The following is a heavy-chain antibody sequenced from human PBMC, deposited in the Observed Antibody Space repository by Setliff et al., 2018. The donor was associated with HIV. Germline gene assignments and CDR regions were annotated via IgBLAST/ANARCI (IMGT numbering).Heavy chain of an antibody. CDR3: ARIVRPSYYYYYYMDV. CDR1: GGTLSSHA. V-gene: IGHV1-69*10. D-gene: IGHD3-10*02. J-gene: IGHJ6*03. CDR2: IIPILDMT. Sequence: ASVKVSCKIFGGTLSSHALSWVRQAPGQGLEWVGGIIPILDMTNYAQKFQDRVTITADKSTSTAYMELDSLRSEDTAVYYCARIVRPSYYYYYYMDVWGKGTTVTVSS.